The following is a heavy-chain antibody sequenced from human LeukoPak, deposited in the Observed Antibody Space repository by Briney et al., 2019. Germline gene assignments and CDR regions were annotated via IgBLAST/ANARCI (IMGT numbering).Heavy chain of an antibody. CDR2: ISPSNGDT. CDR1: GYTFTSYS. D-gene: IGHD4-23*01. CDR3: VRDSGWELRHFFFDD. V-gene: IGHV1-18*04. Sequence: ASVKVSCKASGYTFTSYSINWVRRAPGQGLEWMGWISPSNGDTSYAQKVQDRVTMTTDTSTTTVYMELRSLGSDDTAIYHCVRDSGWELRHFFFDDWGQGTLVTVSS. J-gene: IGHJ4*02.